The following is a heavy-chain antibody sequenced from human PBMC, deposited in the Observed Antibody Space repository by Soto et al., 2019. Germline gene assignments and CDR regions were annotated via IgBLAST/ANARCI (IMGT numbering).Heavy chain of an antibody. V-gene: IGHV1-18*01. Sequence: QVQLVQSGAEVKKPGASVTVSCKASGYSFTSYAITWVRQAPGQGLEWMGWISAYNGNTDYIQSLQGRVTMTTDTSSSTADMKLRSLRSDDTAFYYCARDRRHRRGAYFDSWGQGTLVTVSS. CDR3: ARDRRHRRGAYFDS. CDR1: GYSFTSYA. CDR2: ISAYNGNT. J-gene: IGHJ4*02.